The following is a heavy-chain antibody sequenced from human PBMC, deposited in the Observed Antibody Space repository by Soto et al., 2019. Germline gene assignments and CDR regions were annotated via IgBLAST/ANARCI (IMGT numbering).Heavy chain of an antibody. CDR2: IYYSGST. Sequence: SETMSLTCTVSGGSISSGDYYWSWIRQPPGKGLEWIGYIYYSGSTFYNPSHKNRVTISLDTSKIQFSLKLSSVTAADTAVYYCVRDGGDNWFDPWGQGTLVTVS. CDR3: VRDGGDNWFDP. J-gene: IGHJ5*02. V-gene: IGHV4-30-4*01. D-gene: IGHD3-16*01. CDR1: GGSISSGDYY.